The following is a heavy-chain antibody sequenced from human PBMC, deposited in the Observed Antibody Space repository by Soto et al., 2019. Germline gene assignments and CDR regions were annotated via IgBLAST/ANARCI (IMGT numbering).Heavy chain of an antibody. V-gene: IGHV3-23*01. CDR3: ARRGPGTYFDY. D-gene: IGHD6-13*01. J-gene: IGHJ4*02. CDR2: ISGSGDST. CDR1: GFTFSSYA. Sequence: GGSLRLSCAASGFTFSSYAMNWVRQAPGKGLEWVSVISGSGDSTYYADSVKGRFIISIDNSKNTLYLQMNSLRAEDTAVYYCARRGPGTYFDYWGQGTLVTVSS.